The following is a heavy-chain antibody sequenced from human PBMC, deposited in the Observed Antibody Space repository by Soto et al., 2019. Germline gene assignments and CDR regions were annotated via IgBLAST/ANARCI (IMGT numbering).Heavy chain of an antibody. J-gene: IGHJ6*02. D-gene: IGHD3-3*01. CDR2: ISFNGSNT. CDR3: AKDLPPPGVPTIAHYYYYGMDV. CDR1: GFTFSSYA. Sequence: QVQLVESGGGVVQPGRSLRLSCAASGFTFSSYAMHWVRQAPGMGLEWAAVISFNGSNTYYADSVKGRFTISRDNSKNTLYLQMNRLRPEDTAVYYCAKDLPPPGVPTIAHYYYYGMDVWGQGTTVTVSS. V-gene: IGHV3-30*18.